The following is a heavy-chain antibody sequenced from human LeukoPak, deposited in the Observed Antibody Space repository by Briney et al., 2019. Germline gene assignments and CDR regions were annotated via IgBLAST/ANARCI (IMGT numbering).Heavy chain of an antibody. CDR1: GFTFSSYS. D-gene: IGHD3-22*01. J-gene: IGHJ3*02. CDR2: ISSSSSYI. CDR3: ARWGYYDSSSTKGAFDI. V-gene: IGHV3-21*01. Sequence: GGSLRLSCAASGFTFSSYSMNWVRQAPGKGLEWVSSISSSSSYIYYADSVKGRFTISRDNAKNSLYLQMNSLRAEDTAVYYCARWGYYDSSSTKGAFDIWGQGTMVTVSS.